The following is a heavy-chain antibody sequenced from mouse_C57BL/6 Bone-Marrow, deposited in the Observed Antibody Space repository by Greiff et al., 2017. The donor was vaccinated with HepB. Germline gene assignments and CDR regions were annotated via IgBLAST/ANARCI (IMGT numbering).Heavy chain of an antibody. CDR2: ISGGGGNT. CDR3: ARPDLLLRYNY. D-gene: IGHD1-1*01. J-gene: IGHJ2*01. CDR1: GFTFSSYT. Sequence: EVHLVESGGGLVKPGGSLKLSCAASGFTFSSYTMSWVRQTPEKRLEWVATISGGGGNTYYPDSVKGRFTISRDNAKNTLYLQMSSLRSEDTALYYCARPDLLLRYNYWGQGTTLTVSS. V-gene: IGHV5-9*01.